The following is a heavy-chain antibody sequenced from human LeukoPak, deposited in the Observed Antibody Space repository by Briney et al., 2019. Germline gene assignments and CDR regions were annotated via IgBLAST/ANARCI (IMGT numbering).Heavy chain of an antibody. CDR2: IYYSGST. Sequence: PSETLSLTCTVSGGSISSSSYYWGWNRQPPGKGLEWIGSIYYSGSTYYNPSLKSRVTISVDTSKNQFSLKLSSVTAADTAVYYCAAYSGYDYDEYYFDYWGQGTLVTVSS. CDR3: AAYSGYDYDEYYFDY. D-gene: IGHD5-12*01. V-gene: IGHV4-39*01. J-gene: IGHJ4*02. CDR1: GGSISSSSYY.